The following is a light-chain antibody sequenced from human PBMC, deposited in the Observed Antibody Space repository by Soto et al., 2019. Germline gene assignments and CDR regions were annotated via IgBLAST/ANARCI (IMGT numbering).Light chain of an antibody. CDR1: QSVSSSY. CDR2: GAS. Sequence: ESVLTQSPGTLSLSPGERATLSCRASQSVSSSYLAWYQQKPGQAPRLLIYGASSRATGIPDRFSGSGSGTDFTLTISRLESADFAVYYCQQYGSSPTTFGQGTKVDIK. J-gene: IGKJ1*01. CDR3: QQYGSSPTT. V-gene: IGKV3-20*01.